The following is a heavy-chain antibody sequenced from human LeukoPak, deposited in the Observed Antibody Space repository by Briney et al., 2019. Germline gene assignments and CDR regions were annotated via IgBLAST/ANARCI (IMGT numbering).Heavy chain of an antibody. V-gene: IGHV4-39*01. CDR1: GGSISSSSYY. D-gene: IGHD6-13*01. CDR3: ARHPIAISWFDP. Sequence: SETLSLTCTVSGGSISSSSYYWGWIRQPPGKGLEWIGSIYYSGSTYYNPSLKSRVTISVDTSKNQFSLKLSSVTAADTAVYYCARHPIAISWFDPWGQGTLVTVSS. J-gene: IGHJ5*02. CDR2: IYYSGST.